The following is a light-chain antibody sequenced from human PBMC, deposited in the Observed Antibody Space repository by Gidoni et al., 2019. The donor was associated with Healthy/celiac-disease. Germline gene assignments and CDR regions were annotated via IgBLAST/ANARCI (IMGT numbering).Light chain of an antibody. CDR1: QSVSSY. CDR3: QQRSNPRT. V-gene: IGKV3-11*01. Sequence: VFTPSPATLSLSPGARATLACRVSQSVSSYLAGYQQKPGQAPRRLSYDASNRATGIPARFSGSGSGTDVTRTISSREPEELAVDDCQQRSNPRTFGQGTKVEIK. CDR2: DAS. J-gene: IGKJ1*01.